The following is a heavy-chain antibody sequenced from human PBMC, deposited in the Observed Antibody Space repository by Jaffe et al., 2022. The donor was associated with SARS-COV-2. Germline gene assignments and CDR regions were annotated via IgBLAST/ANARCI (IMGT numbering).Heavy chain of an antibody. CDR1: GGSSSGYY. J-gene: IGHJ6*03. D-gene: IGHD2-2*01. CDR3: ARCRPSWPGGYYYYMDV. V-gene: IGHV4-34*01. Sequence: QVQLQQWGAGLLKPSETLSLTCAVYGGSSSGYYWSWIRQPPGKGLEWLGEINHSGTTNYNASLKSRVTISVDTSKNQFSLKLSSVTAADTAVYYFARCRPSWPGGYYYYMDVWGKGTTVTVSS. CDR2: INHSGTT.